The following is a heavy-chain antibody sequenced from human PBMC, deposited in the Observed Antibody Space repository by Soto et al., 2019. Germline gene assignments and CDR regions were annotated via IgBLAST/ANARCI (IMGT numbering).Heavy chain of an antibody. V-gene: IGHV1-18*01. J-gene: IGHJ3*02. D-gene: IGHD2-2*01. CDR2: ISAYNGNT. CDR1: GYTFTSYG. Sequence: PEKVSFKASGYTFTSYGISWVRQAPGQGLEWMGWISAYNGNTNYAQKLQGRVTMTTDTSTSTAYMELRSLRSDDTAVYYCARGGGTGYCCSTCCRHEHDVFAIWGQGTMVTVS. CDR3: ARGGGTGYCCSTCCRHEHDVFAI.